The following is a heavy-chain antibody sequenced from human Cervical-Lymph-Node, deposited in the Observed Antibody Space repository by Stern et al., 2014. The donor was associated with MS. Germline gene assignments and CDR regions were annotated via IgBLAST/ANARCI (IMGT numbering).Heavy chain of an antibody. D-gene: IGHD3-10*01. CDR2: IIPIFGSA. CDR1: GGTFSSYA. J-gene: IGHJ6*02. Sequence: QVQLVQSGAEVKKPWSSVRVSCKASGGTFSSYAISWVRQAPGQGLEWMGGIIPIFGSANYAREVQGRVTITADDSTSTAYMEVNSLRSEDTAVYYCASSVGELTPEAVWGQGTTVTV. CDR3: ASSVGELTPEAV. V-gene: IGHV1-69*01.